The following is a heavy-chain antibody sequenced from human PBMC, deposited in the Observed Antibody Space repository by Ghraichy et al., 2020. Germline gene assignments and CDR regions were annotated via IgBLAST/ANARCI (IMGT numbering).Heavy chain of an antibody. CDR3: ARLWSGERPPDY. CDR1: GDSISDRSYY. D-gene: IGHD3-10*01. CDR2: IYYRGST. J-gene: IGHJ4*02. V-gene: IGHV4-39*01. Sequence: SETLSLTCTVSGDSISDRSYYWGWVRQPPGKGLEWIGSIYYRGSTYYNPSLQRRLTISVDTSKSQFSLKLSSVTAADTAVYYCARLWSGERPPDYWGQGTLVTVSS.